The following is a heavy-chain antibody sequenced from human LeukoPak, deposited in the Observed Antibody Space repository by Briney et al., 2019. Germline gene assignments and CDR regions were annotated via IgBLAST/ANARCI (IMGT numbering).Heavy chain of an antibody. J-gene: IGHJ5*02. CDR1: GGTFSSYA. V-gene: IGHV1-69*13. CDR3: ARVGTIFGVTSRYRFDP. D-gene: IGHD3-3*01. CDR2: IIPIFGTA. Sequence: ASVKVSCKASGGTFSSYAISWVRQAPGQGLEWMGGIIPIFGTANYAQKFQGRVTITADESTSTAYMELSSLRSEDTAVYYCARVGTIFGVTSRYRFDPWGQGTLVTVSS.